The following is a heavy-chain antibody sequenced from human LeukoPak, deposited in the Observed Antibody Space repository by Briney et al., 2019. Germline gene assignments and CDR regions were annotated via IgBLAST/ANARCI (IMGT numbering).Heavy chain of an antibody. CDR2: INPNSGGT. CDR1: GYTFTGYY. CDR3: ARDRYYGSGSYNNYYYYMDV. J-gene: IGHJ6*03. Sequence: GASVKVSCKASGYTFTGYYMHWVRQAPGQGLEWMGWINPNSGGTNYAQKFQGRVTMTRDTSISTAYMELSRLRSDDTAVYYCARDRYYGSGSYNNYYYYMDVWGKGTTVTVSS. V-gene: IGHV1-2*02. D-gene: IGHD3-10*01.